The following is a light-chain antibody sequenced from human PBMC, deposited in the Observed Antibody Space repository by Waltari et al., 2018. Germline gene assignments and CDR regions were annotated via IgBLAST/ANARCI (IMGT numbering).Light chain of an antibody. CDR3: YSVDDNKRV. CDR2: KDS. V-gene: IGLV3-27*01. Sequence: SYELTQPSSLSVSQGQTARPTCPGDVLAQRYTRWFQQKPGQAPVLVIYKDSERPSGIPERFSGSSSGTTVTLTISGAQVEDEADYYCYSVDDNKRVFGGGTKLTVL. J-gene: IGLJ2*01. CDR1: VLAQRY.